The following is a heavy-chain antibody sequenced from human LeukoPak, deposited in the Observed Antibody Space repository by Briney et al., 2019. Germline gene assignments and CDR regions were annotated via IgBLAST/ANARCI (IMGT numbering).Heavy chain of an antibody. CDR3: ARNDYGDYGIDY. J-gene: IGHJ4*02. V-gene: IGHV3-21*01. D-gene: IGHD4-17*01. CDR1: GFTFSTYS. CDR2: ISRSASSI. Sequence: GGSLRLSCASSGFTFSTYSMSWLRQAPGKGLEWVSYISRSASSIYYADSVKGRFTTSRDNAKNSLYLQMNSLRAEDTAIYFCARNDYGDYGIDYWGQGTLVTVSS.